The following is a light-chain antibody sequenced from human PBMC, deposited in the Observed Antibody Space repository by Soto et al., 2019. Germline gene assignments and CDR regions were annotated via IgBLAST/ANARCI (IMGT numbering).Light chain of an antibody. J-gene: IGLJ1*01. V-gene: IGLV2-14*01. CDR3: SSYTSSSTYV. CDR2: DVS. CDR1: SSDVGGYNY. Sequence: QSVLTQPAPVSGSPGQSITISCTGTSSDVGGYNYVSWYQQRPGEAPKLIIYDVSNRPSGVSNRFSGSKSGNTASLTISGLQAEDEADYYCSSYTSSSTYVFGSGTKVTV.